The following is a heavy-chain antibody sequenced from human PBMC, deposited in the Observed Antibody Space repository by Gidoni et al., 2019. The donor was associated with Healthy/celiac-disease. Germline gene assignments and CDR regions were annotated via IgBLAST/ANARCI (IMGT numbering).Heavy chain of an antibody. CDR2: IIPILGIA. J-gene: IGHJ3*02. CDR3: ARGTGFLVTADSHAFDI. CDR1: GGTFSSYT. D-gene: IGHD2-21*02. V-gene: IGHV1-69*02. Sequence: QVQLVQSGAEVKKPGSSVKVSCKASGGTFSSYTISWVRQAPGQGLEWMGRIIPILGIANYAQKFQGRVTITADKSTSTAYMELSSLRSEDTAVYYCARGTGFLVTADSHAFDIWGQGTMVTVSS.